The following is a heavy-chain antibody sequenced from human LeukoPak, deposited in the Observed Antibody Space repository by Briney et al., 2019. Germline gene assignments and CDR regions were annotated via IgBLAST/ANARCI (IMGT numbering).Heavy chain of an antibody. Sequence: GGSLSLSCAASGFTFSNSAMNWVRQAPGKGLEWVSYISSSGSTIYYADSVKGRFTISRDNAKNSLYLQMNSLRAEDTAVYYCARIAYYYGSGSALGYYYYYMDVWGKGTTVTVSS. V-gene: IGHV3-48*03. CDR1: GFTFSNSA. CDR3: ARIAYYYGSGSALGYYYYYMDV. J-gene: IGHJ6*03. D-gene: IGHD3-10*01. CDR2: ISSSGSTI.